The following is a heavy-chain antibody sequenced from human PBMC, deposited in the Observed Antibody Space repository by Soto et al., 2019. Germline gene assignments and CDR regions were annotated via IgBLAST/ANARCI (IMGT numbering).Heavy chain of an antibody. V-gene: IGHV1-8*01. CDR1: GETFTGDE. J-gene: IGHJ6*03. D-gene: IGHD3-16*01. CDR3: ARVPRGSRYFYYLDV. CDR2: MNLNGGNT. Sequence: QVQLVQSGAEVKKPGASVKVSCKASGETFTGDEITWVRQATGQGLEWMGWMNLNGGNTGYAQTFQGRVSMTGNPSISTAYMELSSLRSEDTAVYYCARVPRGSRYFYYLDVWGKGTTVIVSS.